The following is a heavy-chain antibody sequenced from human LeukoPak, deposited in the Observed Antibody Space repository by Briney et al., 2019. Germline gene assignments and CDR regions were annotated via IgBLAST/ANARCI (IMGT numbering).Heavy chain of an antibody. D-gene: IGHD6-19*01. CDR2: IYYSGST. Sequence: SETLSLTCTVSGGSISSYYWGWIRQPPGKGLEWIGSIYYSGSTYYNPSLKSRVTISVDTSKNQFSLKLSSVTAADTAVYYCARFGSGWYYFDYWGQGTLVTVSS. CDR1: GGSISSYY. J-gene: IGHJ4*02. V-gene: IGHV4-39*01. CDR3: ARFGSGWYYFDY.